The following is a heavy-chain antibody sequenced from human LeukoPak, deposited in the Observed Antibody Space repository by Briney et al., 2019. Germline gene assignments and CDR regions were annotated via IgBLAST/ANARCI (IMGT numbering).Heavy chain of an antibody. CDR1: GGSISSYY. D-gene: IGHD3-10*01. CDR2: IYTSGST. CDR3: ARDDVLLWFGELLFAGAFDI. Sequence: SETLSLTCTVSGGSISSYYWSWIRQPAGKGLEWIVCIYTSGSTNYNPSLKSRVTMSVDTSKNQFSLKLSSVTAADTAVYYCARDDVLLWFGELLFAGAFDIWGQGTMVTVSS. V-gene: IGHV4-4*07. J-gene: IGHJ3*02.